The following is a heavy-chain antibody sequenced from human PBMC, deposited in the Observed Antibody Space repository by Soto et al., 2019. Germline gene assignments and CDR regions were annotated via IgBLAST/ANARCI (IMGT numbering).Heavy chain of an antibody. CDR2: IIPIFGTA. CDR3: ARVEAYCGGDCYRGMDV. V-gene: IGHV1-69*13. D-gene: IGHD2-21*02. Sequence: GASVKVSCKASGGTFSSYAISWVRQAPGQGLEWMGGIIPIFGTANYAQKFQGRVTITADESTSTAYMELSSLRSEDTAVYYCARVEAYCGGDCYRGMDVWGQGTTVTVSS. CDR1: GGTFSSYA. J-gene: IGHJ6*02.